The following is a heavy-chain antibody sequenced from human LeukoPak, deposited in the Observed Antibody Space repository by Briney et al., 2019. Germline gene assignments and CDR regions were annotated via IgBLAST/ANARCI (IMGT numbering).Heavy chain of an antibody. J-gene: IGHJ4*02. D-gene: IGHD1-26*01. CDR3: ATTTIRLGY. CDR1: GGSINSSSYY. V-gene: IGHV4-39*07. Sequence: SETLSLTCTVSGGSINSSSYYWGWIRQPPGKGLEWIGSMYYRGSTYHNPSLKSRVTISVDTSKNQFSLKLSFVTAADTAVYYCATTTIRLGYWGQGTLVTVSS. CDR2: MYYRGST.